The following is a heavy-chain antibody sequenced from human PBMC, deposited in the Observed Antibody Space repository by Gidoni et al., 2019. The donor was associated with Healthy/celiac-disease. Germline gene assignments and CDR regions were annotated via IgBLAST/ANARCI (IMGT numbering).Heavy chain of an antibody. CDR2: INPNSGGT. V-gene: IGHV1-2*02. Sequence: QVQLVQSGAEVKKPGASVKVSCKASGYTFTGYYMHWVRQAPGQGLEWMGWINPNSGGTNYAQKFQGRVTMTRDTSISTAYMELSRLRSDDTAVYYCARVGPGYCSGGSCHYYYGMDVWGQGTTVTVSS. J-gene: IGHJ6*02. CDR1: GYTFTGYY. D-gene: IGHD2-15*01. CDR3: ARVGPGYCSGGSCHYYYGMDV.